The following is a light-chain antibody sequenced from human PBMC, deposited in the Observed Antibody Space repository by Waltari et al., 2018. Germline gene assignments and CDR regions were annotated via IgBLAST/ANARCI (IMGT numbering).Light chain of an antibody. CDR2: GVS. CDR1: QSITTTY. CDR3: QQYGTSSMYT. J-gene: IGKJ2*01. Sequence: EIVLTQPPGPLSLSPGERTTLPCRASQSITTTYLAWYQQRPGQAPRLLIYGVSIRATGIPDRFSGSGSGTDFTLTISRLEPEDFAMYYCQQYGTSSMYTFGQGTKLEIK. V-gene: IGKV3-20*01.